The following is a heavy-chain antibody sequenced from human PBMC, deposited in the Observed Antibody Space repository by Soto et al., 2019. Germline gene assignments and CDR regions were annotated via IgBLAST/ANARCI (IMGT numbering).Heavy chain of an antibody. Sequence: SETLSLTCTVSGGSISSYYWSWIRQPPGKGLEWIGYIYYSGSTNYNPSLKSRVTISVDTSKNQFSLKLSSVTAADTAVYYCAREVGDVSYCGGDCFSYFDYWGQGTLVTVSS. CDR3: AREVGDVSYCGGDCFSYFDY. D-gene: IGHD2-21*02. J-gene: IGHJ4*02. CDR2: IYYSGST. CDR1: GGSISSYY. V-gene: IGHV4-59*01.